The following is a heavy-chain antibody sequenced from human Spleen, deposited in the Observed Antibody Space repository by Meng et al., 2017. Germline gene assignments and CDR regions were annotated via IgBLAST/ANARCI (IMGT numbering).Heavy chain of an antibody. CDR2: IGIAGDT. Sequence: GGSLRLSCAASGFIFSDYELHWVRQVPGKGLEWVSAIGIAGDTYYPASVKGRFTTSRENAKNSLFLHMNNVGAGDTAVYYCAKVGLTLKGITISYYFDYWGQGTLVTVSS. CDR1: GFIFSDYE. V-gene: IGHV3-13*01. J-gene: IGHJ4*02. D-gene: IGHD3-9*01. CDR3: AKVGLTLKGITISYYFDY.